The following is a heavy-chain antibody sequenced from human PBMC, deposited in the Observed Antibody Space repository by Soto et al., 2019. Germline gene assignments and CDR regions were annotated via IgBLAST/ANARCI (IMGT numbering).Heavy chain of an antibody. Sequence: PETLSLTCSVSGDSVSSVNWWSWVRQAPGKGLEWIGEIYHSGTTNYNPSLTGRVTMSVDKSKNQFSLNLTSVTAADTAVYYCARLTGFFTISTFVPWGQGTLVTVSS. CDR3: ARLTGFFTISTFVP. CDR2: IYHSGTT. J-gene: IGHJ5*02. CDR1: GDSVSSVNW. D-gene: IGHD3-3*01. V-gene: IGHV4-4*03.